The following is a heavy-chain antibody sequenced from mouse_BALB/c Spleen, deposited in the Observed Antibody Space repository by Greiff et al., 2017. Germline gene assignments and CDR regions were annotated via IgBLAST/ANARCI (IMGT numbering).Heavy chain of an antibody. J-gene: IGHJ3*01. V-gene: IGHV1-5*01. D-gene: IGHD2-4*01. CDR2: IYPGNSDT. CDR1: GYTFTSYW. CDR3: TRCFYYDYDGFAY. Sequence: VQLQQSGTVLARPGASVKMSCKASGYTFTSYWMHWVKQRPGQGLEWIGAIYPGNSDTSYNQKFKGKAKLTAVTSTSTAYMELSSLTNEDSAVYYCTRCFYYDYDGFAYWGQGTLVTVSA.